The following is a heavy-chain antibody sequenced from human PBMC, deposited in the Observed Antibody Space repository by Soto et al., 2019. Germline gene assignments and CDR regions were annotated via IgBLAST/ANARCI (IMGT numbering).Heavy chain of an antibody. V-gene: IGHV3-15*01. D-gene: IGHD3-22*01. CDR2: IKSKTDGGTT. CDR1: GFTVSNAG. CDR3: TTDFYYDSSGCYSPDY. J-gene: IGHJ4*02. Sequence: PGGSLRLSCAASGFTVSNAGMSWVRQAPGKGLEWVGRIKSKTDGGTTDYAAPVKGRFTISRDDSKNTLYLQMNSLKTEDTAVYYCTTDFYYDSSGCYSPDYWGQGTLVTVSS.